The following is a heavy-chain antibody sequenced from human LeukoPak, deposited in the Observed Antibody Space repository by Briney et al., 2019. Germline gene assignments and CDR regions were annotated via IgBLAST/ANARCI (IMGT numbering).Heavy chain of an antibody. V-gene: IGHV1-69*13. Sequence: ASVTVSCTASGYTFTGYYMHWVRQAPGQGLEWMGGIIPIFGTANYAQKFQGRVTITADESTSTAYMELSSLRSEDTAVYYCARSRQYYDFWSGYSDFDYWGQGTLVTVSS. D-gene: IGHD3-3*01. CDR1: GYTFTGYY. CDR3: ARSRQYYDFWSGYSDFDY. J-gene: IGHJ4*02. CDR2: IIPIFGTA.